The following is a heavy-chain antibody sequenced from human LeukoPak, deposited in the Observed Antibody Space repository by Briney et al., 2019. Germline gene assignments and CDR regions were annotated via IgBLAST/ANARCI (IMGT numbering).Heavy chain of an antibody. V-gene: IGHV3-21*01. CDR3: ARDNTYCSGSRCYDRFDY. J-gene: IGHJ4*02. D-gene: IGHD2-15*01. CDR2: ISTRSRHI. CDR1: GFTFSDYS. Sequence: GGSLRLSRIASGFTFSDYSMNWVREAPGKGLEWVSSISTRSRHIYYADSVRGRFTISRDSGKKSLYLEMNSLRADDTAVYYCARDNTYCSGSRCYDRFDYWGQGTLVTVSS.